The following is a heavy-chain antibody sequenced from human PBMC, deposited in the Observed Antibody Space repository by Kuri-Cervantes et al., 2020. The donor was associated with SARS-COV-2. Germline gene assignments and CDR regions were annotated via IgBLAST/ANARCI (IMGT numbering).Heavy chain of an antibody. CDR1: GYTFTSYG. V-gene: IGHV1-18*04. Sequence: ASVKVSCKASGYTFTSYGISWVRQAPGQGLEWMGWISAYNGDTDYAQKFQGRVTMTRDTSTSTVYMELSSLRSEDTAVYYCARDLGSSSWYLFDYWGQGTLVTVSS. D-gene: IGHD6-13*01. J-gene: IGHJ4*02. CDR3: ARDLGSSSWYLFDY. CDR2: ISAYNGDT.